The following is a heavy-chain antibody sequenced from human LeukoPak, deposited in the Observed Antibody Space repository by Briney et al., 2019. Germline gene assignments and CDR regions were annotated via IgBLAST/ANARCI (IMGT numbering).Heavy chain of an antibody. CDR1: GITFRTSS. CDR3: ARELGNADTFGNVPLGH. D-gene: IGHD3-16*01. Sequence: GGSLRLSCTVSGITFRTSSFNWVRQVPGKGLGWVSSISSSATYMYYSDSVEGRFTISRDNAKNSVFLQMDSLRAEDTAVYFCARELGNADTFGNVPLGHWGQGTLVIVSS. V-gene: IGHV3-21*01. CDR2: ISSSATYM. J-gene: IGHJ4*02.